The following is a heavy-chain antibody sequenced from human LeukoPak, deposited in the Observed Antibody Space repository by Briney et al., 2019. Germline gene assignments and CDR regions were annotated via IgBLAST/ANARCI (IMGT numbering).Heavy chain of an antibody. CDR3: ARGLWFGELFDY. V-gene: IGHV1-2*04. CDR1: GYTFTGYY. CDR2: INPNGGGT. Sequence: ASVKVFCKASGYTFTGYYMHWVRQAPGQGLEWMGWINPNGGGTNYAQKFQGWVTMTRDTSISTAYMELSRLRSDDTAVYYCARGLWFGELFDYWGQGTLVTVSS. J-gene: IGHJ4*02. D-gene: IGHD3-10*01.